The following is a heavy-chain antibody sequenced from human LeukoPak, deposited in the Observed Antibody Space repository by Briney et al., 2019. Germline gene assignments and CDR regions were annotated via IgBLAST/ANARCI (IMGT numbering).Heavy chain of an antibody. CDR3: ARDFGVYCSGGSCYSDYFQH. CDR2: ISGSSSYT. D-gene: IGHD2-15*01. CDR1: GFTFSDSY. J-gene: IGHJ1*01. V-gene: IGHV3-11*06. Sequence: GGSLRLSCAASGFTFSDSYMSWIRQAPGKGLEWVSYISGSSSYTNFADSLKGRFTISRDNSKNTLYLQMNSLRAEDTAVYYCARDFGVYCSGGSCYSDYFQHWGQGTLVTVSS.